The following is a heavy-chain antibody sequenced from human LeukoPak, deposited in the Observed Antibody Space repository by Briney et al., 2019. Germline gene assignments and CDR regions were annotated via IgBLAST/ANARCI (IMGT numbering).Heavy chain of an antibody. V-gene: IGHV1-18*01. CDR3: ARDLSSGGWTLEFDY. D-gene: IGHD1-1*01. CDR2: ISGHTGNT. J-gene: IGHJ4*02. CDR1: GYTFSPYG. Sequence: ASVKVSCKTSGYTFSPYGVTWVRQAPGQGVQWMGWISGHTGNTKYAENFQGRISLTTDTSATTAYMELRSLTSDDTAVYYCARDLSSGGWTLEFDYWGQGSLVTVAS.